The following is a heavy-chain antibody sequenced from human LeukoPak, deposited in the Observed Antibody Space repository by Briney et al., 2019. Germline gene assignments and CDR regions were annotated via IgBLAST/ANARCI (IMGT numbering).Heavy chain of an antibody. CDR1: GYTFTSYG. CDR3: ARDRGRDGYNYFDY. D-gene: IGHD5-24*01. J-gene: IGHJ4*02. V-gene: IGHV1-69*05. CDR2: IIPIFGTA. Sequence: GASVKVSCKASGYTFTSYGISWVRQAPGQGLGWMGGIIPIFGTANYAQKFQGRVTITTDESTSTAHMKLSSLRSEDTAVYYCARDRGRDGYNYFDYWGQGTLVTVSS.